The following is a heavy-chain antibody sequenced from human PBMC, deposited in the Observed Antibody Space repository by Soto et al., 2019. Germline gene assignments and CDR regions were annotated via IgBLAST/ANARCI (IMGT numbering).Heavy chain of an antibody. J-gene: IGHJ6*02. CDR2: IYYSRST. CDR3: ARDPGWFGEPPLGMDV. D-gene: IGHD3-10*01. CDR1: GGSISSGGYY. Sequence: SETLSLTCTVSGGSISSGGYYWSWIRQHPGKGLEWIGYIYYSRSTYYNPSLKSRVTISVDTSKNQFSLKLSSVTAADTAVYYCARDPGWFGEPPLGMDVWGQGTTVTVSS. V-gene: IGHV4-31*03.